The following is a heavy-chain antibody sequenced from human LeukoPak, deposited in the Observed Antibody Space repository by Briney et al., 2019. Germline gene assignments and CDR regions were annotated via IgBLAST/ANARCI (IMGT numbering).Heavy chain of an antibody. V-gene: IGHV1-8*01. Sequence: GASVEVSCKASGYTFTSYDINWVRQATGQGLEWMGWMNPNSGNTGYAQKFQGRVTMTRNTSISTAYMELSSLRSEDTAVYYCARDLNYYGSGRDYYGMDVWGQGTTVTVSS. CDR2: MNPNSGNT. J-gene: IGHJ6*02. CDR1: GYTFTSYD. D-gene: IGHD3-10*01. CDR3: ARDLNYYGSGRDYYGMDV.